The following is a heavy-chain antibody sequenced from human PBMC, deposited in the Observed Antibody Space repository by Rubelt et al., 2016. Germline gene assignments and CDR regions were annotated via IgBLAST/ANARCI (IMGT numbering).Heavy chain of an antibody. CDR3: GGGRRLQRSVDY. Sequence: QLQLQESGPGLVKPSETLSLTCTVSGGSISSYYWSWIRQPPGKGLEWIGYIYYSGSTYYNPSVKGWVNISGDTSKNQCSLKVGAVTAADTAVYYCGGGRRLQRSVDYWGQGTLVTVSS. CDR1: GGSISSYY. V-gene: IGHV4-59*04. D-gene: IGHD5-18*01. J-gene: IGHJ4*02. CDR2: IYYSGST.